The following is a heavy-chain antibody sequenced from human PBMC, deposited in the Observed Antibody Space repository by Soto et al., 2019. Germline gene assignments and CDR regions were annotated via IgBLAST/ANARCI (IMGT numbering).Heavy chain of an antibody. D-gene: IGHD1-7*01. CDR1: GFTFSTHW. CDR3: ARDRSSITGTAGDY. CDR2: IKGDGSSL. V-gene: IGHV3-74*01. Sequence: GGSLRLSCAASGFTFSTHWMHWVRQTPGKGLVWVSRIKGDGSSLSYADSVKGRFTISRDNAKSTLYLQMNALSAEDTALYYCARDRSSITGTAGDYWGQGTMVTVFS. J-gene: IGHJ4*02.